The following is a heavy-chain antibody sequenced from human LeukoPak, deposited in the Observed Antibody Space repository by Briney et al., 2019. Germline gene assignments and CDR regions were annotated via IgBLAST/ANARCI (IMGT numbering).Heavy chain of an antibody. CDR1: GCSISSYY. CDR3: ARYHMGFGELRRFWFDP. J-gene: IGHJ5*02. D-gene: IGHD3-10*01. V-gene: IGHV4-4*07. Sequence: SETLSLTCTVSGCSISSYYWSWIRQPAGKGLEWIVRIYTSGSTNYNPSLKSRVTMSVDTSKNQFSLKLSSVTAADTAVYYCARYHMGFGELRRFWFDPWGQGTLVTVSS. CDR2: IYTSGST.